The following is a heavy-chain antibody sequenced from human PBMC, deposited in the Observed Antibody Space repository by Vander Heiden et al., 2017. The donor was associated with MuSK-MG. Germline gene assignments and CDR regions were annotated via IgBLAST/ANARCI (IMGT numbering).Heavy chain of an antibody. J-gene: IGHJ4*02. D-gene: IGHD5-12*01. CDR2: IYHSGST. Sequence: QVQLQESGPGLVQPSATLSLTCAVSGYSISSGYYWGWIRQPPGKGLEWIGSIYHSGSTYYNPSLKSRVTISVDTSKNQFSLKLSSVTAADTAVYYCARGGYDYANFDYWGQGTLVTVSS. V-gene: IGHV4-38-2*01. CDR3: ARGGYDYANFDY. CDR1: GYSISSGYY.